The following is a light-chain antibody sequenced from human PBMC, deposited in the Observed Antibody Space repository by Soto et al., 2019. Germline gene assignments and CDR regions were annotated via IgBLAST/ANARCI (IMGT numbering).Light chain of an antibody. J-gene: IGKJ5*01. CDR1: QGISSW. CDR2: GVS. CDR3: QQSYTAPSIT. Sequence: DIQMTQSPSSVSASVGDRVTITCRASQGISSWLAWYQQKSGKAPNLLIYGVSRLQGGVPSRFSGSGSGTDFTLSISSLQPEDFATYYCQQSYTAPSITFGQGTRLEIK. V-gene: IGKV1-12*02.